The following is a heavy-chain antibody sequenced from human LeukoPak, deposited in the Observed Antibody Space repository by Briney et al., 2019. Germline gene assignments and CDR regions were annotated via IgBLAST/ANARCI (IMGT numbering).Heavy chain of an antibody. J-gene: IGHJ4*02. Sequence: QTGGSLRLSCAASGFTFSSYAMTWVRQAPGKGLEWVSGISGSGDSTLYADSVKGRFTISRDNSRNTMYLHMNSLRAEDTAIYYCANHQSSSWLPDYWGQGTPVTVSS. CDR1: GFTFSSYA. V-gene: IGHV3-23*01. CDR2: ISGSGDST. CDR3: ANHQSSSWLPDY. D-gene: IGHD6-13*01.